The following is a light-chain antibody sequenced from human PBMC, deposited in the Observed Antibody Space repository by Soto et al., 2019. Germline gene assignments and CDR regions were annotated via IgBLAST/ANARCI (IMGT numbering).Light chain of an antibody. CDR3: HYYDDSPPFP. CDR1: QSVNSRF. J-gene: IGKJ3*01. V-gene: IGKV3-20*01. CDR2: GAS. Sequence: EIVFTQSPGTLSLSPGERATFSCRASQSVNSRFLAWYQQKPGQAPRLLIYGASSRATGIPDRFSGSGSGTDFTLTISRLEPEDFAVYYCHYYDDSPPFPFGPGTKVDIK.